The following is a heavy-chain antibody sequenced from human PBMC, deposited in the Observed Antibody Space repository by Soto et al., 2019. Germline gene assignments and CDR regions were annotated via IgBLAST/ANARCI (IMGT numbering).Heavy chain of an antibody. D-gene: IGHD3-10*01. J-gene: IGHJ5*02. CDR3: ARERRITMVRGVICWFDP. Sequence: SETLSLTCAVSGGSISSGGYSWSWIRQPPGKGLEWIGYIYHSGSTYYNPSLKSRVTISVDRSKNQFSLKLSSVTAADTAVYYCARERRITMVRGVICWFDPWGQGTLVTVSS. CDR1: GGSISSGGYS. CDR2: IYHSGST. V-gene: IGHV4-30-2*01.